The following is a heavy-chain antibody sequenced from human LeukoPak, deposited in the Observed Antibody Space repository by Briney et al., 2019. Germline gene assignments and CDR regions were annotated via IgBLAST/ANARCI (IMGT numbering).Heavy chain of an antibody. D-gene: IGHD3-16*01. J-gene: IGHJ4*02. CDR3: AKDQGAAYDYVLGHDH. CDR2: ISYDGSNK. CDR1: GXTFSSYG. V-gene: IGHV3-30*18. Sequence: GGSLRLSCAVSGXTFSSYGMHWVRQAPGKGLEWVAVISYDGSNKYYADSVKGRFTVSRDNSKNMLYLQMNSLRAEDTAVYSCAKDQGAAYDYVLGHDHWGQGTLVTVSS.